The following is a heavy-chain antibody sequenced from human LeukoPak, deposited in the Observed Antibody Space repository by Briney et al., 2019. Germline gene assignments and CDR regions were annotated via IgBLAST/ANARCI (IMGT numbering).Heavy chain of an antibody. D-gene: IGHD2-15*01. CDR3: ARARYCSGGSCYPEY. V-gene: IGHV1-2*02. J-gene: IGHJ4*02. CDR2: INPNSGGT. CDR1: GYTFTTYY. Sequence: WAAVTVSFKTSGYTFTTYYMHWVRQAPGQGLEWMGWINPNSGGTNYAQKFQGRVTMTRDTSISTAYLQWSSLKASDPAMYYCARARYCSGGSCYPEYWGQGTLVTVSS.